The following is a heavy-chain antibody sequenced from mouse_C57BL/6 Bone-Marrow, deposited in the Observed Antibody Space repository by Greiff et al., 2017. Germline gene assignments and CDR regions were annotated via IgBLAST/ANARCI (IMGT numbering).Heavy chain of an antibody. V-gene: IGHV1-63*01. Sequence: QVQLQQSGAELVRPGTSVKMSCKASGYTFTNYWIGWAKQRPGHGLEWIGDIYPGGGYTNSNEKFKGKATLTADKSSSTAYMQFSSQTSEDSAIYYCATYYGYSYFDYWGQGTTLTVSS. D-gene: IGHD2-9*01. CDR2: IYPGGGYT. CDR3: ATYYGYSYFDY. CDR1: GYTFTNYW. J-gene: IGHJ2*01.